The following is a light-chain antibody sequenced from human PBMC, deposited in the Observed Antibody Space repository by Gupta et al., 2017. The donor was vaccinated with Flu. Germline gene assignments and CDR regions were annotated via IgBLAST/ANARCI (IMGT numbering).Light chain of an antibody. CDR2: EGS. CDR3: CSYAGSPWV. CDR1: SSDVGSYNL. V-gene: IGLV2-23*01. Sequence: QSSPTSPGILAGSPGQVTTISWPGTSSDVGSYNLVSWYQQHPGKAPKLMIYEGSKRPSGVSNLFSGSKSGNTASLTISGLQAEDEADYYCCSYAGSPWVFGGGTKLTVL. J-gene: IGLJ3*02.